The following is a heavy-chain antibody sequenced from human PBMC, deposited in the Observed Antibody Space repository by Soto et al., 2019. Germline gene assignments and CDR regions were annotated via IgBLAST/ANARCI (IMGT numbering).Heavy chain of an antibody. CDR3: ARRYASSGYAYDI. CDR2: LHHSGST. CDR1: GGSISSSTYH. Sequence: QLQLQESGPGLVKPSETLSLTCTVSGGSISSSTYHWGWIRQPPGKGLEWIGSLHHSGSTYYNPSLKSRVTIAGDTSKNQPALRLNSVTAADTAVYYCARRYASSGYAYDIWGQGTMVTVSS. D-gene: IGHD3-22*01. J-gene: IGHJ3*02. V-gene: IGHV4-39*01.